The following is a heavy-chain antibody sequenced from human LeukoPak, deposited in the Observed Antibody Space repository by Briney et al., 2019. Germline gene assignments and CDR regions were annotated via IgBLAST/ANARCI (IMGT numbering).Heavy chain of an antibody. J-gene: IGHJ4*02. CDR1: GYTFTSYY. CDR3: ARIGLDFWSGYYVY. V-gene: IGHV1-2*02. CDR2: INPNSGGT. Sequence: GASVKVSCKASGYTFTSYYMHWVRQAPGQGLEWMGWINPNSGGTNYAQKFQGRVTMTRDTSISTAYMELSRLRSDDTAVYYCARIGLDFWSGYYVYWGQGTLVTVSS. D-gene: IGHD3-3*01.